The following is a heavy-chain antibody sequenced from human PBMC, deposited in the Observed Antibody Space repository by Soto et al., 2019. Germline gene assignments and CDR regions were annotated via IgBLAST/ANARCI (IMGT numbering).Heavy chain of an antibody. CDR2: IKQDGSEK. V-gene: IGHV3-7*01. J-gene: IGHJ4*02. CDR3: ARDEGYGSGSYLDS. CDR1: GFTVSSYW. Sequence: GGSLGLSCAASGFTVSSYWMSGVRQAPRKGLEWVANIKQDGSEKYYVDSVKGRFTISRDNAKNSLYLQMNSLRAEDTAVYYCARDEGYGSGSYLDSWGQGTLVTVSS. D-gene: IGHD3-10*01.